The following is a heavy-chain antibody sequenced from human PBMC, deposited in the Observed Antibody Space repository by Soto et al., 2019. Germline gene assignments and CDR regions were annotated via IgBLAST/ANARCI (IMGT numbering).Heavy chain of an antibody. CDR1: GFTFSSYG. V-gene: IGHV3-33*01. CDR3: ARNRLEPVHALYAFDI. D-gene: IGHD1-1*01. CDR2: IWYDGSNK. Sequence: GGSLRLSCAASGFTFSSYGMHWVRQAPGKGLEWVAVIWYDGSNKYYADSVKGRFTISRDNSKNTLYLQMNSLRAEDTAVYYCARNRLEPVHALYAFDIWGQGTMVT. J-gene: IGHJ3*02.